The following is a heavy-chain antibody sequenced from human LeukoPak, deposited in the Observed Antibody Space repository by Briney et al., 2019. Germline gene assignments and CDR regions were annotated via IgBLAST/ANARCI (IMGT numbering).Heavy chain of an antibody. Sequence: SETLSLTCTVSGGSISSYYWSWVRQPAGKGLEWIGRIYTSGSTNYNPSLKSRVTMSVDTSKNQFSLKLSSVTAADTAVHYCAREHSSGYFDAFDIWGQGTMVTLSS. J-gene: IGHJ3*02. D-gene: IGHD3-22*01. V-gene: IGHV4-4*07. CDR2: IYTSGST. CDR1: GGSISSYY. CDR3: AREHSSGYFDAFDI.